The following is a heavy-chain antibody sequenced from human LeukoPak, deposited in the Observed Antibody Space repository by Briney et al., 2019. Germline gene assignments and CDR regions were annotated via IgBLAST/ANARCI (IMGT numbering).Heavy chain of an antibody. CDR3: AKQGRARIAVDGDYFDY. J-gene: IGHJ4*02. CDR2: INPNSGGT. CDR1: GGTFSSYT. V-gene: IGHV1-2*06. D-gene: IGHD6-19*01. Sequence: GASVKVSCKASGGTFSSYTISWERQAPGQGLEWMGRINPNSGGTNFAQKFQGRVTMTRDTSISIAYMELSRLTSDDTAMYYCAKQGRARIAVDGDYFDYWGQGTLVTVSS.